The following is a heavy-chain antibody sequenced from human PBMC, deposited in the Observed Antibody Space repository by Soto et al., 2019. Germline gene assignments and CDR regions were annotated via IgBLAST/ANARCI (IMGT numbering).Heavy chain of an antibody. CDR2: ISYDGSD. V-gene: IGHV3-33*05. J-gene: IGHJ4*02. CDR3: ARRWNYDLDF. D-gene: IGHD3-16*01. Sequence: QMQLVESGGGVVQPGRSLRLSCVASGFPFREFGMHLVRQAPGKGLEWVALISYDGSDYADSVKGRFTISRDDSRDTLFLHMDNLRPDDTGVYYCARRWNYDLDFWGQGTLVAVSS. CDR1: GFPFREFG.